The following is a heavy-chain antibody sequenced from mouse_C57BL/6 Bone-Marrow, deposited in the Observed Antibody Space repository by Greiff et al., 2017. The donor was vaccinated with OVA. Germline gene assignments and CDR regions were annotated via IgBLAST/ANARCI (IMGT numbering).Heavy chain of an antibody. CDR2: ISNGGGST. Sequence: EVQVVESGGGLVQPGGSLKLSCAASGFTFSDYYMYWVRQTPEKRLEWVAYISNGGGSTYYPDTVKGRFTISRDNAKNTLYLQMSRLKSEDTAMYYCARLAYWGQGTLVTVSA. CDR1: GFTFSDYY. CDR3: ARLAY. J-gene: IGHJ3*01. V-gene: IGHV5-12*01.